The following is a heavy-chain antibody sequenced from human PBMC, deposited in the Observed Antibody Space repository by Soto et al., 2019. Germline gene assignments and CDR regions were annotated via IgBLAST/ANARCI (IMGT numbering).Heavy chain of an antibody. V-gene: IGHV4-4*02. CDR2: IYQSGKT. CDR1: GGSISSYDW. Sequence: QVQLQESGPGLVKPSGTLSLTCTVSGGSISSYDWWSWVRQPPGKGLEWIGEIYQSGKTNYNPSLKGRVTISVDKSKNEFSLEMNSVTAADTAVYYCGRMWAVGSLTVGFDSWGLGALVTVSS. J-gene: IGHJ4*02. D-gene: IGHD1-26*01. CDR3: GRMWAVGSLTVGFDS.